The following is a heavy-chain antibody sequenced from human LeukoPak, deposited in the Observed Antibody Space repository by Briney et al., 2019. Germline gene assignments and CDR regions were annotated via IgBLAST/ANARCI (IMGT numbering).Heavy chain of an antibody. CDR2: INWNGGST. CDR3: ARGLYYYDSSGYSYYYYMDV. J-gene: IGHJ6*03. Sequence: GGSLRLSCAASGFTFDDYGMSWVRQAPGKGLEWVSGINWNGGSTGYADSVKGRFTISRDNAKNSLYLQMNSLRAEDTALYYCARGLYYYDSSGYSYYYYMDVWGKGTTVTVSS. D-gene: IGHD3-22*01. V-gene: IGHV3-20*04. CDR1: GFTFDDYG.